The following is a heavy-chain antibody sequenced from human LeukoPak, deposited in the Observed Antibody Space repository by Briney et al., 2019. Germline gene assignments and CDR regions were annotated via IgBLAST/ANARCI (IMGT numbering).Heavy chain of an antibody. J-gene: IGHJ3*02. Sequence: GRSLRLSCAASGFTFSSYGMHWVRQAPGKGLEWVAVIWYDGSNKYYADSVKGRFTISRDNSKNTLYLQMNSLRAEDTAVYYCARSMYYYDSSGPFDIWGQGTMVTVSS. CDR2: IWYDGSNK. D-gene: IGHD3-22*01. CDR1: GFTFSSYG. V-gene: IGHV3-33*01. CDR3: ARSMYYYDSSGPFDI.